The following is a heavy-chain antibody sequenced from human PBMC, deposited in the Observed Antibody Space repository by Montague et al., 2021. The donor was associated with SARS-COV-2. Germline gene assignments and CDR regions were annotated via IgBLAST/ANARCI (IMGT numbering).Heavy chain of an antibody. CDR1: GVSISSDDYS. D-gene: IGHD2/OR15-2a*01. V-gene: IGHV4-30-2*06. J-gene: IGHJ3*01. CDR3: ARKIIANAFDV. CDR2: IYESGST. Sequence: TLSLTCTVSGVSISSDDYSWNWIRQSPGKGLEWIGFIYESGSTLYNPSLKSRITISVDRSKNQFSLRLNSVTAADTAVYYCARKIIANAFDVWGHGTTVTVSS.